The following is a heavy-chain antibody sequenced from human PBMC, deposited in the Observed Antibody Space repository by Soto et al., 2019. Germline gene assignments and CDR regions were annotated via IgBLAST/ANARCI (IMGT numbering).Heavy chain of an antibody. CDR1: GFTFSSYA. J-gene: IGHJ4*02. V-gene: IGHV3-30-3*01. CDR2: ISYDGSNK. CDR3: ARAPTSRFDY. Sequence: GGSLRLSCAASGFTFSSYAMHWVRQAPGKGLEWVAVISYDGSNKYYADSVKGRVTISRDNSKNTLFLQMSGLRPEDTAVYFCARAPTSRFDYWGQGTQVTVSS.